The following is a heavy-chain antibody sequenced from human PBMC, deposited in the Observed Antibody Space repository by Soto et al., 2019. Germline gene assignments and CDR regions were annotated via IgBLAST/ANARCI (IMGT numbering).Heavy chain of an antibody. CDR2: ISAYNGNT. D-gene: IGHD3-9*01. V-gene: IGHV1-18*01. CDR1: GYTFTSYG. Sequence: ASVKVSCKASGYTFTSYGISWVRQAPGQGLEWMGWISAYNGNTNYAQKLQGRVTMTTDTSTSTAYMELRSLRSDDTDVYYCGRDLTPYHILTGYTPFPYWGQGTLVTVSS. J-gene: IGHJ4*02. CDR3: GRDLTPYHILTGYTPFPY.